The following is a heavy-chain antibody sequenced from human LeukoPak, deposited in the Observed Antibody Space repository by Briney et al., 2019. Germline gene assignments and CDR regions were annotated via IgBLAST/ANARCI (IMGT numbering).Heavy chain of an antibody. CDR1: GFTFSSYA. Sequence: GGSLRLSCAASGFTFSSYAMTWVRQAPGKGLEWVSGISGSGGSTYYADSVRGRFTISRDNSKNTLYLQMNSLRAEDTAVYYCAIELDYDSSGYYYFYWGQGTLVTVSS. J-gene: IGHJ4*02. D-gene: IGHD3-22*01. CDR3: AIELDYDSSGYYYFY. V-gene: IGHV3-23*01. CDR2: ISGSGGST.